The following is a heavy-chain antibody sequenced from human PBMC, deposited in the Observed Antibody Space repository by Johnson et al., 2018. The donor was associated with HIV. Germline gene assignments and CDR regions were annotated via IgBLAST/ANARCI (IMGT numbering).Heavy chain of an antibody. CDR3: ARGMYYYDTSGYLIRPRAFDI. V-gene: IGHV3-23*04. CDR2: ISGSGGST. CDR1: GFAFSSYA. D-gene: IGHD3-22*01. J-gene: IGHJ3*02. Sequence: VQLVESGGGLVQPGGSLRLSCAASGFAFSSYAMSWVRQAPGKGLEWVSAISGSGGSTYFAESVKGRFTISRVNSKNTLYLQMTSLRAEDTALYYCARGMYYYDTSGYLIRPRAFDIWGQGTVVTVSS.